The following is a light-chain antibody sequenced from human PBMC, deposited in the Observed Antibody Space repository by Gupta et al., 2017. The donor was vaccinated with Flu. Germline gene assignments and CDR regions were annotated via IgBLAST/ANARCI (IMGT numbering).Light chain of an antibody. CDR3: RQDDSSPST. CDR1: QSVLNSSNNKNY. CDR2: WAS. Sequence: DIVMTQSPHSLTVSLGERATINCKSSQSVLNSSNNKNYLAWYQQKPGRPPKLIICWASTREFGVPDESSGSGSGGDFTLTISSMQAEDVAVYDCRQDDSSPSTFGQGTKVEIK. V-gene: IGKV4-1*01. J-gene: IGKJ2*01.